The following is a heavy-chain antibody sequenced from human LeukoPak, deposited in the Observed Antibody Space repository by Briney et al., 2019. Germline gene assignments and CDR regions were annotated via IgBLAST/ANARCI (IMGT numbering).Heavy chain of an antibody. D-gene: IGHD7-27*01. CDR1: SYTFDRYT. J-gene: IGHJ5*02. CDR2: VNPNNGDA. V-gene: IGHV1-8*01. Sequence: ASVKVSCKASSYTFDRYTMNWVRQAAGQGLEWMGWVNPNNGDAGFSQKFQGRVTLTSNTSLTTAYMELTSLTSEDTAVYYCARGLGTYWGKDFLNWFDPWGQGTLVTVSS. CDR3: ARGLGTYWGKDFLNWFDP.